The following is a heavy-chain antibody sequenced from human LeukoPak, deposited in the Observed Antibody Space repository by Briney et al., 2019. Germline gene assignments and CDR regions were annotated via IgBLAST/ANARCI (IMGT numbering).Heavy chain of an antibody. CDR1: GDSIRSYY. D-gene: IGHD6-19*01. Sequence: PSETLSLTCTVSGDSIRSYYWSWIRQPAGKGLEWIGRISASGSTNYNPSLKCRVTMSVDTSKNQFSLNLSSVTAADTAVYYCARDTGSSGWSTLIDNWGQGTLVTVSS. J-gene: IGHJ4*02. V-gene: IGHV4-4*07. CDR3: ARDTGSSGWSTLIDN. CDR2: ISASGST.